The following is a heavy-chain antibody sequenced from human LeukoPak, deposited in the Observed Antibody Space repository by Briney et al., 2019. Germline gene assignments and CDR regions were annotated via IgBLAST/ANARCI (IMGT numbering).Heavy chain of an antibody. CDR3: ARSYPRLRRPYGDYLTGTFDC. D-gene: IGHD4-17*01. V-gene: IGHV4-39*07. Sequence: SETLSLTCTVSGGSISSSSYYWGWIRQPPGKGLEWIGSIYYSGSTYYNPSLKSRVTISVDTSKNQFSLKLSSVTAADTAVYHCARSYPRLRRPYGDYLTGTFDCWGQGTLVTVSS. J-gene: IGHJ4*02. CDR2: IYYSGST. CDR1: GGSISSSSYY.